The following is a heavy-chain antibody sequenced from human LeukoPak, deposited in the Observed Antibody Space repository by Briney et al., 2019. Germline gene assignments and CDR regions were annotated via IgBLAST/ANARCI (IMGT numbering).Heavy chain of an antibody. CDR3: ARQQDCSGGSCHPMQTYGMDV. D-gene: IGHD2-15*01. CDR2: ICYDGSNK. J-gene: IGHJ6*04. Sequence: PGRSLRLSCAASGFTFSSYGMHWVRQAPGKGLEWVAVICYDGSNKYYADSVKGRFTISRDNSKNTLYLQMNSLRAENTAVYYCARQQDCSGGSCHPMQTYGMDVWGKGTTVTVSS. CDR1: GFTFSSYG. V-gene: IGHV3-33*01.